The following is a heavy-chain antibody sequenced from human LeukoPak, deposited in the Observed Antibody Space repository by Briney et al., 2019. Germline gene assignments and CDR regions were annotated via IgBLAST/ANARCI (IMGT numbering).Heavy chain of an antibody. Sequence: PGGSLRLSCAASGFTFSNYAINWVRQAPGKGLEWVSVISGGGSSTYYADSVKGRFTISRDNARNSLFLQMNSLRAEDTAIYYCASDEGNYFDYWGQGTLVTVSS. CDR3: ASDEGNYFDY. V-gene: IGHV3-23*01. CDR2: ISGGGSST. J-gene: IGHJ4*02. CDR1: GFTFSNYA.